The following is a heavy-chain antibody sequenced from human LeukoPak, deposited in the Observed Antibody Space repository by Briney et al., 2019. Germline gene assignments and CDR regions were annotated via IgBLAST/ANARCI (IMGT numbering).Heavy chain of an antibody. CDR2: INAGNGNT. V-gene: IGHV1-3*03. Sequence: GASVKVSCKASGYTFTSYAMHWVRQAPGQRLEWMGWINAGNGNTKYSQEFQGRVTITRDTSASTAYMELSSLRSEDMAVYYCARVCNSWRYYDSSGCSDAFDIWGQGTMVTVSS. CDR3: ARVCNSWRYYDSSGCSDAFDI. D-gene: IGHD3-22*01. CDR1: GYTFTSYA. J-gene: IGHJ3*02.